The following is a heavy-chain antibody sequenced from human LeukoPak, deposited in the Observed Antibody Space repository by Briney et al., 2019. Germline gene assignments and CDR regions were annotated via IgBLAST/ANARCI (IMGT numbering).Heavy chain of an antibody. Sequence: GGSLRLSCAASGFTFSNYWMHWVRQAPGKGLMWVSRIKSDGSSTRFADSVQGRFTISRDNGKNTLYLQMDSLRAEDTAVYYCARGGETNNWYPGYFDYWGQGALVTVSS. CDR1: GFTFSNYW. CDR2: IKSDGSST. J-gene: IGHJ4*02. CDR3: ARGGETNNWYPGYFDY. V-gene: IGHV3-74*01. D-gene: IGHD1-1*01.